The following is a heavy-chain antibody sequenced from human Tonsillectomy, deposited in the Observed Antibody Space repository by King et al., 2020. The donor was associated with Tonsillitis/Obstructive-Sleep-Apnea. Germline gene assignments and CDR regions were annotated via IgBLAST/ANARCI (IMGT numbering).Heavy chain of an antibody. V-gene: IGHV3-30*04. Sequence: VQLVESGGGVVQPGRSLRLSCAASGFTFSNYAMHWVRQAPDKGLEWVAVISYDGSNQYYADSVKGRFTISRDTSKNTLYLQMNSLVADDTSWYYCAREGGLQYSFDYWGQGTLVTVSS. CDR3: AREGGLQYSFDY. D-gene: IGHD3-9*01. J-gene: IGHJ4*02. CDR1: GFTFSNYA. CDR2: ISYDGSNQ.